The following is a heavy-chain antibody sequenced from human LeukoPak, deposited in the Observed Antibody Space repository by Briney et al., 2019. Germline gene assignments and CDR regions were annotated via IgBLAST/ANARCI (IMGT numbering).Heavy chain of an antibody. V-gene: IGHV3-23*01. CDR3: AKQKQQLPQGYYYYYMDV. D-gene: IGHD6-13*01. CDR1: GFTFSSYA. Sequence: GGSLRLSCAASGFTFSSYAMSWVRQAPGKGLEWVSAISGSGGSTYYADSVKGRFTISRDNSKYTLYLQMNSLRAEDTAVYYCAKQKQQLPQGYYYYYMDVWGKGTTVTVSS. J-gene: IGHJ6*03. CDR2: ISGSGGST.